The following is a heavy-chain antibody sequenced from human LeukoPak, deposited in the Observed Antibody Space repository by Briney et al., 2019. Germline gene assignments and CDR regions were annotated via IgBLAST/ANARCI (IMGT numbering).Heavy chain of an antibody. Sequence: PGRSLRLSCAASGFTFSSYAMHWVRQAPGKGLGWVAVISYDGSNKYYADSVKGRFTISRDNSKNTLYLQMNSPRAEDTAVYYCARDTPLEMATMQGASDVWGQGSMVTVSS. CDR1: GFTFSSYA. V-gene: IGHV3-30-3*01. D-gene: IGHD5-12*01. CDR3: ARDTPLEMATMQGASDV. J-gene: IGHJ3*01. CDR2: ISYDGSNK.